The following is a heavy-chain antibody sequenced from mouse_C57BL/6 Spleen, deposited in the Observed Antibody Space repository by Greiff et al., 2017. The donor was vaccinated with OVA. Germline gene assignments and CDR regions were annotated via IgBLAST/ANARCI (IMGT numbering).Heavy chain of an antibody. D-gene: IGHD2-5*01. J-gene: IGHJ3*01. V-gene: IGHV1-22*01. Sequence: VHVKQSGPELVKPGASVKMSCKASGYTFTDYNMHWVKQSHGKSLEWIGYINPNNGGTSYNQKFKGKATLTVNKSSSTAYMELRSLTSEDSAVYYCARSHYSNLAWFAYWGQGTLVTVSA. CDR2: INPNNGGT. CDR3: ARSHYSNLAWFAY. CDR1: GYTFTDYN.